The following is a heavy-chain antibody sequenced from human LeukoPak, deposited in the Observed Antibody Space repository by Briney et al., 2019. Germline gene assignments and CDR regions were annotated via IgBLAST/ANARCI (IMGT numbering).Heavy chain of an antibody. CDR3: ARDGDGDIDLDY. D-gene: IGHD5-24*01. CDR2: INSDGSST. Sequence: GGSLRLSCAASGFTLSSYWMHWVRPAPGKGLVWVSYINSDGSSTSYADSVKGRFTISRDNAKNTLYLQMNSLRAEDTAVYYCARDGDGDIDLDYWGQGTLVTVSS. CDR1: GFTLSSYW. V-gene: IGHV3-74*01. J-gene: IGHJ4*02.